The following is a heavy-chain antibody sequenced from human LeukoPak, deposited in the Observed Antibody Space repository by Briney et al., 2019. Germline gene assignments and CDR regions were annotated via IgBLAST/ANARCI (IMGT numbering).Heavy chain of an antibody. CDR1: GGSISSYY. CDR2: FYSGST. Sequence: KPSETLSLTCTVSGGSISSYYWSWIRQPAGKGLEWIGRFYSGSTNYNPSLKSRVTISVDTSKNQFSLKLSSVTAADTAVYYCARAHSNSGFDYWGQGTLVTVSS. V-gene: IGHV4-4*07. CDR3: ARAHSNSGFDY. D-gene: IGHD4-23*01. J-gene: IGHJ4*02.